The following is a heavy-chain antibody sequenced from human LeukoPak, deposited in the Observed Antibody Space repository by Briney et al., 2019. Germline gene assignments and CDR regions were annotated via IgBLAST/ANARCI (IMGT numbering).Heavy chain of an antibody. CDR2: IYTTGST. V-gene: IGHV4-4*07. CDR3: ARGPPPDFDC. J-gene: IGHJ4*02. CDR1: GGSITNYY. Sequence: SETLSLTCSVSGGSITNYYLNWVRQPAGEGLEWIGRIYTTGSTDYNPSLKSRVTMSLDTSKNHFSLKLNSVTAADTAVYYCARGPPPDFDCWGQGTLVTVSS.